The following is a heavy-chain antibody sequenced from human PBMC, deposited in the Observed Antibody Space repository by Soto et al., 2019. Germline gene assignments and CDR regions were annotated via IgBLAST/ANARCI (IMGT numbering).Heavy chain of an antibody. CDR1: GGSISSGGYS. V-gene: IGHV4-30-2*01. D-gene: IGHD3-16*01. CDR3: ARLGGAHYYGMDV. Sequence: QLQLQESGSGLVKPSQTLSLTCAVSGGSISSGGYSWSWIRQPPGKGLEWIGYIHYSGSTYYNPSLKSRVTISLDSSKNQFSLKLSSVTAADTAVYYCARLGGAHYYGMDVWGQGTTVTVSS. CDR2: IHYSGST. J-gene: IGHJ6*02.